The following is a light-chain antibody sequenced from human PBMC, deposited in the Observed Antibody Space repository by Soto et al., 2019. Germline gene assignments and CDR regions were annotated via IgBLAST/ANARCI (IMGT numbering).Light chain of an antibody. CDR2: GAS. V-gene: IGKV3-15*01. CDR3: HQYGGSPRT. CDR1: QSVSSN. Sequence: EIVMTQSPATLSVSPGERATLSCRASQSVSSNLAWYQQKPGQAPRLLIYGASTRATGIPARFSGSGSGTDFTLTISRLEPEDFAVYYCHQYGGSPRTFGQGTKVDIK. J-gene: IGKJ1*01.